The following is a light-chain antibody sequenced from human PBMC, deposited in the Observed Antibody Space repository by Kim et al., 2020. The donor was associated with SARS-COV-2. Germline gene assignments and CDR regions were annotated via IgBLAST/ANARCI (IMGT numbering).Light chain of an antibody. CDR2: QDS. Sequence: VSTGQTAMITCSGDKLGDKYACWYQQKPGPSPVLVIYQDSKRPSGTPVRFSGYNSGNTATLTISGTQAMDEADYYCQAWDSSPVVFGGGTQLAVL. J-gene: IGLJ2*01. CDR1: KLGDKY. V-gene: IGLV3-1*01. CDR3: QAWDSSPVV.